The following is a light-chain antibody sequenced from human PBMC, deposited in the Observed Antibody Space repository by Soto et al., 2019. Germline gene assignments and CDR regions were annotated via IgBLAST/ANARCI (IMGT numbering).Light chain of an antibody. Sequence: DIVMTQSPDSLAVSLGERATINCKSSQSVLDSSKNENHLVWYQQKPGQTPKTLIFWASTRDYGVTDRFSGSGSGTEFTLTISSLQAEDVAVYYCQQYDSFPFTFGPGTKVDVK. CDR2: WAS. CDR3: QQYDSFPFT. V-gene: IGKV4-1*01. J-gene: IGKJ3*01. CDR1: QSVLDSSKNENH.